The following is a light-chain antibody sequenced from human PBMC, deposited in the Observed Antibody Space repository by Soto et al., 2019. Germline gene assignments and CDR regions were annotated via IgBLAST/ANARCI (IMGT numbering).Light chain of an antibody. CDR1: QGIRND. J-gene: IGKJ1*01. Sequence: DIQMTQSPSSLSASVGDRVTITCRASQGIRNDLGWYQQKPGKAPKRLIYAVSSLQSGVPSRFSGSGSGTDFTLSISSLQPEDFATYYCQESYSSSWTFGQGTKVDIK. CDR2: AVS. V-gene: IGKV1-39*01. CDR3: QESYSSSWT.